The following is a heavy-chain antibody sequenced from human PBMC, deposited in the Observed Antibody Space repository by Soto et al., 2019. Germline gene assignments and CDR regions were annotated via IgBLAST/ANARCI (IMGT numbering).Heavy chain of an antibody. CDR3: ARALAQDTIQLSYAFDI. CDR1: GFTFSSYS. D-gene: IGHD5-18*01. Sequence: GGSLRLSCAASGFTFSSYSMNWVRQAPGKGLEWVSSISSSSSYIYYADSVKGRFTISRDNAKNSLYLQMNSLRAEDTAVYYCARALAQDTIQLSYAFDIWGQGTMVTVSS. J-gene: IGHJ3*02. V-gene: IGHV3-21*01. CDR2: ISSSSSYI.